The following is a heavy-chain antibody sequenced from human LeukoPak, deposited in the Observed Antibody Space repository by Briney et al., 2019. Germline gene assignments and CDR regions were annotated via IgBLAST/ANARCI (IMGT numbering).Heavy chain of an antibody. CDR2: ISGSGGST. CDR1: GFTFSRYA. V-gene: IGHV3-23*01. CDR3: AKDTSTLVGDFPYYGMDV. Sequence: GGSLRLSCAASGFTFSRYAMSWVRQAPGKGLEWVSSISGSGGSTYYADSVKGRFTISRDISKITLYLQMNSLRVEDTAVYYCAKDTSTLVGDFPYYGMDVWGQGTTVTVS. J-gene: IGHJ6*02. D-gene: IGHD1-26*01.